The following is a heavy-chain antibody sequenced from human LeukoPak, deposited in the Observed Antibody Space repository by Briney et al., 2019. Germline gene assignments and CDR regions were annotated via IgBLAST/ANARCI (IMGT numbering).Heavy chain of an antibody. V-gene: IGHV3-21*01. J-gene: IGHJ5*02. CDR3: ARAGGVPITGSGYPNWFDP. CDR1: GFTFSSYT. CDR2: ISSSSSYT. D-gene: IGHD3-22*01. Sequence: GRSLRLSCAASGFTFSSYTMNWVRQAPGKGLEWVSSISSSSSYTYYADSVKGRFTISRDNAKNSLYLQMNSLRAEDTAVYYCARAGGVPITGSGYPNWFDPWGQGTLVTVSS.